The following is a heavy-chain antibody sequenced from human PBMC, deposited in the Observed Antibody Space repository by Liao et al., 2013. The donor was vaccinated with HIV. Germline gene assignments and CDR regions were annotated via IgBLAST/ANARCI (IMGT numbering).Heavy chain of an antibody. Sequence: QLQLQESGPGLVKPSETLSLTCFVSGGSISSSSYYWGWIRQPPGKGLEWIASMSYSGSTYYNPSLKSRISISGDTSKKQVFLKLTSVTAADTAIYYCVRGGFVGDFKDDPFDIWGQGTMVTVS. CDR2: MSYSGST. V-gene: IGHV4-39*07. D-gene: IGHD3-16*01. J-gene: IGHJ3*02. CDR1: GGSISSSSYY. CDR3: VRGGFVGDFKDDPFDI.